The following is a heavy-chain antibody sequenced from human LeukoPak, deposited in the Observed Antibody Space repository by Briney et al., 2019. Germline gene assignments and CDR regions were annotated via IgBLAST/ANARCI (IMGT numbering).Heavy chain of an antibody. CDR1: GFTFSDYY. V-gene: IGHV3-11*03. CDR2: ISSGGTYT. CDR3: ARFSGYAQRRFDY. J-gene: IGHJ4*02. Sequence: GGSLRLSCAASGFTFSDYYMSWIRQAPRKGLEWVSYISSGGTYTNYAESAKGRFTISRDTATSSVYLHMNSLRAYDTAVYYCARFSGYAQRRFDYWGQGALVTVSS. D-gene: IGHD5-12*01.